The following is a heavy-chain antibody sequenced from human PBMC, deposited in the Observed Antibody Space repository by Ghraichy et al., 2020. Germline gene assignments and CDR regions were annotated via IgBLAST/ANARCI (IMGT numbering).Heavy chain of an antibody. J-gene: IGHJ6*02. Sequence: GGSLRLSCVAKEYISSHYGMEGDRSVLHKGQSSASLIRCDGSETYSADSVKGRFTISRDNSKNTLYLQMNSLRVEDTAVYYCARGAHDGNIDMDVWGRGT. D-gene: IGHD4-23*01. CDR1: EYISSHYG. CDR3: ARGAHDGNIDMDV. CDR2: IRCDGSET. V-gene: IGHV3-30*02.